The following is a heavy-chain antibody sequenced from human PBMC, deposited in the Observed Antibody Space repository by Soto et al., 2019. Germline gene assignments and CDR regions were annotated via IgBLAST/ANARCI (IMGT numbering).Heavy chain of an antibody. Sequence: PGGSLRLSCAASGFTFSSYSMNWVRRAPGKGLEWVSYISSSSSTIYYADSVKGRFTISRDNAKNSLYLQMNSLRDEDKAVYYCERVRQWLVEYYFDYWGKGTLVTVSS. J-gene: IGHJ4*02. CDR3: ERVRQWLVEYYFDY. V-gene: IGHV3-48*02. D-gene: IGHD6-19*01. CDR2: ISSSSSTI. CDR1: GFTFSSYS.